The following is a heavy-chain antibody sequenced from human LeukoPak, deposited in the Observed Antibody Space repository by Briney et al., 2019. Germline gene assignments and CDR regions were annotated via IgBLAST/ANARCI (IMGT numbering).Heavy chain of an antibody. CDR1: GYTFTSWG. V-gene: IGHV1-18*01. J-gene: IGHJ4*02. CDR3: ARGWFGELPFGY. D-gene: IGHD3-10*01. Sequence: GASVKVSCKASGYTFTSWGISWVRQAHAQGLEWMGWISAYNGNTNYAQKLQGRVTMTTDTSTSTAYMELRSLRSDDTAVYYCARGWFGELPFGYWGQGTLVTVSS. CDR2: ISAYNGNT.